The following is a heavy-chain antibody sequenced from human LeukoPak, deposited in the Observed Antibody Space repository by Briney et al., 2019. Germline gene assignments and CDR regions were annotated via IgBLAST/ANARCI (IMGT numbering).Heavy chain of an antibody. Sequence: ASVKVSCKASGYTFTSYDINWVRQAPGQGLEWMGWMNPNSGNTGYAQKFQGRVTMTRDTSISTAYMELRSLRSEDTAVYYCAREHKSIAVADPLDYWGQGTLVTVSS. D-gene: IGHD6-19*01. CDR3: AREHKSIAVADPLDY. CDR1: GYTFTSYD. J-gene: IGHJ4*02. CDR2: MNPNSGNT. V-gene: IGHV1-8*01.